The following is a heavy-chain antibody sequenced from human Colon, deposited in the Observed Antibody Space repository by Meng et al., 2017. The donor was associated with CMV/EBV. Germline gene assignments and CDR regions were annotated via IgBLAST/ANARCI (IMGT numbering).Heavy chain of an antibody. Sequence: SCAASGFTFASYAMNWVRQAPGKGLEWVAFISYDGSKKKYADSVTGRFTISRDTPKDTLYLELNSLKTDDTAIYYCARDKGTGAFDFWGQGSLVTVSS. CDR3: ARDKGTGAFDF. D-gene: IGHD3/OR15-3a*01. J-gene: IGHJ4*02. CDR1: GFTFASYA. V-gene: IGHV3-30*04. CDR2: ISYDGSKK.